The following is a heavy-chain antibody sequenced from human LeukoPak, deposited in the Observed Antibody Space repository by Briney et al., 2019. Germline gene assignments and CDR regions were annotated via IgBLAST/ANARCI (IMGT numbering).Heavy chain of an antibody. Sequence: TSVKVSCKASGFTFTSSAVQWVRQARGQRLEWIGWIVVGSGHANYAQKFQEKVTITRDMSTSTAYMELSSLRSEDTAVYYCAAVTYCGGNCPYPIWGQGTMVTVSS. CDR1: GFTFTSSA. V-gene: IGHV1-58*01. J-gene: IGHJ3*02. CDR3: AAVTYCGGNCPYPI. D-gene: IGHD2-21*02. CDR2: IVVGSGHA.